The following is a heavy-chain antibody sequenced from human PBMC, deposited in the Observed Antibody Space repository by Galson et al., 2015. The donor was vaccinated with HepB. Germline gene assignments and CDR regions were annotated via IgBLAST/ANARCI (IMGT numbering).Heavy chain of an antibody. J-gene: IGHJ4*02. Sequence: SLRLSCAASGFTFSSYAMHWVRQAPGKGLEWVAVISYDGSNKYYADSVKGRFTISRDNSKNTLYLQMNSLRAEDTAVYYCARVSMWFGELFYFDYWGQGTLVTVSS. V-gene: IGHV3-30-3*01. CDR3: ARVSMWFGELFYFDY. CDR1: GFTFSSYA. CDR2: ISYDGSNK. D-gene: IGHD3-10*01.